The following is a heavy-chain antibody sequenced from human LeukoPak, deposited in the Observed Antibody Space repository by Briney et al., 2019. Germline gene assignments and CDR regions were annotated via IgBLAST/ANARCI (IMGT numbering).Heavy chain of an antibody. Sequence: PGGSLRLSCAASGFTFSSYWMSWVRQAPGKGLEWVANIKQDGSEKYYVDSVKGRFTISRDNAKNSLYLQMNSLRAEDTAVCYCARDLYTYYYDSSGLYWGQGTLVTVSS. V-gene: IGHV3-7*01. CDR2: IKQDGSEK. CDR1: GFTFSSYW. D-gene: IGHD3-22*01. CDR3: ARDLYTYYYDSSGLY. J-gene: IGHJ4*02.